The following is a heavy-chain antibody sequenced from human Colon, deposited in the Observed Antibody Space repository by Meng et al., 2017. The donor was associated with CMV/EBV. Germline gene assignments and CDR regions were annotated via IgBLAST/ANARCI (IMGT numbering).Heavy chain of an antibody. Sequence: GSLRLSCNVSGGSVRSTNHYWTWIRQRPGKALEWIGYVYYSGSTNYNPSLKSRVTISVDTSNNQFSLKLTSVSAADTAVYYCARAEIQLWSTGHWFDPWGQGTLVTVSS. J-gene: IGHJ5*02. CDR1: GGSVRSTNHY. V-gene: IGHV4-61*01. D-gene: IGHD5-18*01. CDR2: VYYSGST. CDR3: ARAEIQLWSTGHWFDP.